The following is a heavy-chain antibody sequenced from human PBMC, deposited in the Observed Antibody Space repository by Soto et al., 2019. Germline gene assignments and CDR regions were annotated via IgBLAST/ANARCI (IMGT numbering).Heavy chain of an antibody. V-gene: IGHV4-30-4*01. CDR1: GGSISSDNYY. CDR2: IYYIGST. J-gene: IGHJ4*02. Sequence: PSETLSLTCTVSGGSISSDNYYWTWIRQSPGKGLEWIGYIYYIGSTSYNPSLRSRLTISVDTSENQFSLNLNSVSAADTAVYYCARGRRGFVGYDYPRFDYWGQGAQVTVCS. D-gene: IGHD5-12*01. CDR3: ARGRRGFVGYDYPRFDY.